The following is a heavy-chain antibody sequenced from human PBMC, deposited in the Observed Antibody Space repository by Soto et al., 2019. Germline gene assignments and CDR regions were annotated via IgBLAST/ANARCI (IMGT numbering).Heavy chain of an antibody. J-gene: IGHJ6*02. CDR1: GYSFTSYW. D-gene: IGHD3-3*01. CDR2: IDPSDSYT. Sequence: GESLKISCKGSGYSFTSYWISWVRQMPGKGLEWMGRIDPSDSYTNYSPSFQGHVTISADKSISTAYPQWSSLKASDTAMYYCASTVRFLEWLPDVWGQGTTVTVSS. CDR3: ASTVRFLEWLPDV. V-gene: IGHV5-10-1*01.